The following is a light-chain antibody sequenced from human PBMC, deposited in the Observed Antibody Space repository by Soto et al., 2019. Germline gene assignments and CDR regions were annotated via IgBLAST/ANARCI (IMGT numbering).Light chain of an antibody. Sequence: EIILTQSPASLSVSPGERATLSCRASQSVNNNLAWYQQKPGQAPRLLIYGASTRATGIPGRFRGSGSGTEFTLTITSLQSEDFAVYYCQQHSHWPPWTFGQGTRVEIQ. CDR2: GAS. J-gene: IGKJ1*01. CDR3: QQHSHWPPWT. CDR1: QSVNNN. V-gene: IGKV3-15*01.